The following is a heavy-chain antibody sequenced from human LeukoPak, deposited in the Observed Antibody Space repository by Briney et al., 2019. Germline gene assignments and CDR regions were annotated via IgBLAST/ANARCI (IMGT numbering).Heavy chain of an antibody. V-gene: IGHV3-23*01. J-gene: IGHJ4*02. CDR3: ARDRYCSSTSCYDPDYFDY. CDR2: LSGSGLST. CDR1: AFTFSNYA. Sequence: GGSLRLSCAASAFTFSNYAMTWVRQAPGKGLEWVSSLSGSGLSTYYADSVKGRFTISRDNSKNTLYLQMNSLRAEDTAVYYCARDRYCSSTSCYDPDYFDYWGQGTLVTVSS. D-gene: IGHD2-2*01.